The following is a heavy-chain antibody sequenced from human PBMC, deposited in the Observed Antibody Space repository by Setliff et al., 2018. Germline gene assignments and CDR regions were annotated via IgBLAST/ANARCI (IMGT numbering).Heavy chain of an antibody. CDR2: ISQDGSEK. D-gene: IGHD3-16*01. V-gene: IGHV3-7*01. CDR1: AFGFSSYW. Sequence: GSLSLSCAASAFGFSSYWMSWVRQAPGKGPEWLAQISQDGSEKYYVDSVKGRLTISRDNAKNSLYLQMNSLRVEDTAVYYCANDVRGGVYEIWGQGTMVTVS. J-gene: IGHJ3*02. CDR3: ANDVRGGVYEI.